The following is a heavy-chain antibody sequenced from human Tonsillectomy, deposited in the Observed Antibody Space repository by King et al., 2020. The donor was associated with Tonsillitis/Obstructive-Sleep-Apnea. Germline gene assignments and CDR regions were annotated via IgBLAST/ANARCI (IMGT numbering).Heavy chain of an antibody. CDR2: IGTAGDT. CDR3: TRGFCSGGTCYPLFDY. CDR1: GFTFSSFD. D-gene: IGHD2-15*01. Sequence: VQLVESGGGLVQPGGSLRLSCAASGFTFSSFDMHCVRQATGKGLEWVSGIGTAGDTYYPGSVKGRFTISREDAKNSLFLQMNSLRAGETAVYYCTRGFCSGGTCYPLFDYWGQGTLVTVSS. V-gene: IGHV3-13*04. J-gene: IGHJ4*02.